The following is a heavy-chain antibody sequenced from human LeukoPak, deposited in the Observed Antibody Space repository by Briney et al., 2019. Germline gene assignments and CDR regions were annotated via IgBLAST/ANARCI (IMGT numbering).Heavy chain of an antibody. V-gene: IGHV3-23*01. D-gene: IGHD3-10*01. CDR3: AKDRSKGGVRGVIDY. Sequence: GGSLRLSCAASGFTFSSYAMSWVRQAPGKGLEWVSAISGSGGSTYYADSVKGRFTISRDNSKNTLYLQMNSLRAEDTAVYYCAKDRSKGGVRGVIDYWGQGTLVTVSS. CDR1: GFTFSSYA. CDR2: ISGSGGST. J-gene: IGHJ4*02.